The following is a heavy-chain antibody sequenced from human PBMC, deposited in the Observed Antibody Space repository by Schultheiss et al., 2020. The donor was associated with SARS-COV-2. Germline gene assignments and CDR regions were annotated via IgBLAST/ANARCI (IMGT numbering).Heavy chain of an antibody. J-gene: IGHJ5*02. CDR2: INHSGST. D-gene: IGHD6-13*01. Sequence: SETLSLTCAVYGGSFSGYYWSWIRQPPGKGLEWIGEINHSGSTNYNPSLKSRVTISVDTSKNQFSLKLSSVTAADTAVYYCASGIGDARIAAAGTKHNWFDPWGQGTLVTVSS. V-gene: IGHV4-34*01. CDR3: ASGIGDARIAAAGTKHNWFDP. CDR1: GGSFSGYY.